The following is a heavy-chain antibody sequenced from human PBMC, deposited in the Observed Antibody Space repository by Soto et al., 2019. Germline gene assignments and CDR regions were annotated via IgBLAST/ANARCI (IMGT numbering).Heavy chain of an antibody. V-gene: IGHV4-31*03. Sequence: PSETLSLTCSVSGGSISSGGYYWNWIRQHPGKGLEWIGYIYHTGSTYDNPSLKGRVTMSVDTSKNHFSLKLSSVTAADTAVYYCARRYDYIWGTYSPFSNESVDIWGQGTMVTVSS. CDR2: IYHTGST. J-gene: IGHJ3*02. D-gene: IGHD3-16*01. CDR3: ARRYDYIWGTYSPFSNESVDI. CDR1: GGSISSGGYY.